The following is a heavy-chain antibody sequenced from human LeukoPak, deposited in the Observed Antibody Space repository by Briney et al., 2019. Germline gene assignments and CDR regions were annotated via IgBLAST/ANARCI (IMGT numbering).Heavy chain of an antibody. CDR2: IYSGGST. CDR3: ARDNFSGWYRATLDY. V-gene: IGHV3-66*01. Sequence: PGGSLRLSCAASGFTVSSNYMSWVRQAPGKGLEWVSVIYSGGSTYYADSVKGRFTISRDNSKNTLYLQMNSLRAEDTAVYYCARDNFSGWYRATLDYWGQGTLVTVSS. J-gene: IGHJ4*02. CDR1: GFTVSSNY. D-gene: IGHD6-19*01.